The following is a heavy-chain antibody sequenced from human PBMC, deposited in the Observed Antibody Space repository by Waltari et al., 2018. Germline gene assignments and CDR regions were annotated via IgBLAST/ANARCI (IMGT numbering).Heavy chain of an antibody. J-gene: IGHJ4*02. D-gene: IGHD1-26*01. CDR2: IRSKANSYAT. CDR1: FSGSA. V-gene: IGHV3-73*01. CDR3: TRTEPSPDY. Sequence: FSGSAMHWVRQASGKGLEWVGRIRSKANSYATAYAASVKGRFTISRDDSKNTAYLQMNSLKTEDTAVYYCTRTEPSPDYWGQGTLVTVSS.